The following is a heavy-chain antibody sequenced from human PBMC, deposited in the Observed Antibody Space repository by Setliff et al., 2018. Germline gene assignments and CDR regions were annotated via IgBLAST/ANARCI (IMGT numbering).Heavy chain of an antibody. V-gene: IGHV4-4*08. Sequence: SETVSLTCTVSGGSISSYYWSWIRQPPGKGLEWIGYIYSSGSTNYNPSLKSRVTISVDTSKNQLSLKLSSVTAADTAVYYCARDQGYCGSASCYAQLWFDPWGQGTLVTVSS. CDR1: GGSISSYY. CDR3: ARDQGYCGSASCYAQLWFDP. CDR2: IYSSGST. J-gene: IGHJ5*02. D-gene: IGHD2-2*01.